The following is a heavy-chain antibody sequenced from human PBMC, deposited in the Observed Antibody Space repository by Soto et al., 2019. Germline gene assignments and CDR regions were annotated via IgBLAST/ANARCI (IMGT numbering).Heavy chain of an antibody. D-gene: IGHD2-21*02. Sequence: LRLSCAAPGFTFSSYGMHWVRQAPGKGLEWVAVISYDGSNKYYADSVKGRFTISRDNSKNTLYLQMNSLRAEDTAVYYCASLTVVTPDYYYGMDVWGQGTTVTVSS. V-gene: IGHV3-30*03. CDR3: ASLTVVTPDYYYGMDV. CDR2: ISYDGSNK. J-gene: IGHJ6*02. CDR1: GFTFSSYG.